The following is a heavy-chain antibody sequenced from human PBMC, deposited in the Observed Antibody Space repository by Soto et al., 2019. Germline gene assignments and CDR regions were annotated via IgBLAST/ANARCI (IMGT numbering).Heavy chain of an antibody. CDR1: GGSISSGDYY. V-gene: IGHV4-30-4*01. Sequence: LSLTCTVSGGSISSGDYYWSWIRQPPGKGLEWIGYIYYSGSTYYNPSLKSRVTISVDTSKNQFSLKLSSVTAADTAVYCCAGIVSRITIFGVVIPQNWFDPWGQGTLVTVSS. J-gene: IGHJ5*02. D-gene: IGHD3-3*01. CDR2: IYYSGST. CDR3: AGIVSRITIFGVVIPQNWFDP.